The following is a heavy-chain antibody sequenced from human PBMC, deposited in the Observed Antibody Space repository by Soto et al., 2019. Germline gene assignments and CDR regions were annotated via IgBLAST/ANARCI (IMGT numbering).Heavy chain of an antibody. CDR2: FDPEDGET. J-gene: IGHJ6*03. CDR3: ETLGGVVVPAAFDYYYYMDV. D-gene: IGHD2-2*01. Sequence: ASVKVSCKVSGYTLTELSMHWVRQAPGKGLEWMGGFDPEDGETIYAQKFQGRVTMTEDTSTDTAYMELSSLRSEDTDVYYCETLGGVVVPAAFDYYYYMDVWGKGTTVTV. V-gene: IGHV1-24*01. CDR1: GYTLTELS.